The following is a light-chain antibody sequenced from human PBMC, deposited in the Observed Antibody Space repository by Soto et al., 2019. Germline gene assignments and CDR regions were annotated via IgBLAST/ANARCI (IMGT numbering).Light chain of an antibody. CDR2: DAS. J-gene: IGKJ4*01. V-gene: IGKV3-11*01. Sequence: EIVLTQSPATLSLSPGDGATLSCRASQSVSRYLDWYQQKPGQAPRLLIYDASNRATGIPARFSGSGSGTDFSLTISSLEPEDFAVYYCQQRANWPLTCGGGTKVEIK. CDR3: QQRANWPLT. CDR1: QSVSRY.